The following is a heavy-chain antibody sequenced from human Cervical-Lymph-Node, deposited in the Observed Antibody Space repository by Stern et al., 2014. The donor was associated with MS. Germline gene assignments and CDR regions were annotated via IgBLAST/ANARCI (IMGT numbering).Heavy chain of an antibody. CDR3: TTGPSTFYYNGMDV. J-gene: IGHJ6*02. Sequence: EVQLVESGGGLVQPGRSLRLSCTASGLTFGDSAMSWFRQAPGKGLEWVGFLTSKAYGATVEHAASLKGRFTISRDDSKGIAYLQMNSLKNEDTAVYYCTTGPSTFYYNGMDVWGQGTAVTVSS. CDR1: GLTFGDSA. V-gene: IGHV3-49*03. D-gene: IGHD3-16*01. CDR2: LTSKAYGATV.